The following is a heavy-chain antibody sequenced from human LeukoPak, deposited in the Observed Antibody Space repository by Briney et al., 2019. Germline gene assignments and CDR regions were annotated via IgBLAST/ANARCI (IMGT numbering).Heavy chain of an antibody. J-gene: IGHJ1*01. D-gene: IGHD2-21*02. CDR2: IYPGDSDT. Sequence: GESLKISCKGSGYSFTSYWIGWVRQMPGKGLEWMGIIYPGDSDTRYSPSFQGQVTISADKSISTVYLQWSSLKASDTAMYYCARQYCGGDCSIRYFQHWGQGTLVTVSS. CDR3: ARQYCGGDCSIRYFQH. CDR1: GYSFTSYW. V-gene: IGHV5-51*01.